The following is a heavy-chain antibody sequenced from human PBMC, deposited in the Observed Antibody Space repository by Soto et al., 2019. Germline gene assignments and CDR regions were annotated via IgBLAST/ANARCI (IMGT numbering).Heavy chain of an antibody. V-gene: IGHV3-23*01. CDR1: GFTFSSYA. CDR2: ISGSGDST. Sequence: EVQLLESGGGLVQPGGSLRLSCAASGFTFSSYAMNWVRQAPGKGLEWVSVISGSGDSTYYADSVKGRFTISRDNSKNTLYLQSNSLRAEETAVYYCARRGSGSFYDYWGQGTLVTVSS. D-gene: IGHD1-26*01. CDR3: ARRGSGSFYDY. J-gene: IGHJ4*02.